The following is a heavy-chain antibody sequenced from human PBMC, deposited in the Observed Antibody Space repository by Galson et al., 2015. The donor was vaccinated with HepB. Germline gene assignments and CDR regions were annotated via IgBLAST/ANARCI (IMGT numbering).Heavy chain of an antibody. CDR3: ARVIGSGWYVDY. D-gene: IGHD6-19*01. Sequence: SLRLSCAASGFTLSNYGMQWARQAPGKGLEWVAIIWSDGINKYYVDSVKGRFTISRDNSKNTLYLQMNSLTAEDTAVYYCARVIGSGWYVDYWGQGTLVTVSS. J-gene: IGHJ4*02. CDR2: IWSDGINK. CDR1: GFTLSNYG. V-gene: IGHV3-33*01.